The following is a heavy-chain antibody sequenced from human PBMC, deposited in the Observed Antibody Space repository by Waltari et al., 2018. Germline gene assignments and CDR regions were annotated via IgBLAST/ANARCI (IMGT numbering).Heavy chain of an antibody. D-gene: IGHD6-19*01. CDR3: AKDRPGQWLVDY. V-gene: IGHV3-23*01. J-gene: IGHJ4*02. Sequence: GKGLEWVSVISGSGGSTYYADSVKGRFTISRDNSKNTLYLQMNSLRAEDTAVYYCAKDRPGQWLVDYWGQGTLVTVSS. CDR2: ISGSGGST.